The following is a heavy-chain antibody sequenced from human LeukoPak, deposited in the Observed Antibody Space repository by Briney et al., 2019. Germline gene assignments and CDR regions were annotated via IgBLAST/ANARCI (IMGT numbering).Heavy chain of an antibody. V-gene: IGHV4-59*01. CDR3: ARDRRWEQLHAFDI. Sequence: SETLSLTCTVSGGSMTTYFWSWIRQPPGKGPEWIAYVHYSDHNNYNPSLKSRVTISIDTSKNQFSLMLSSVTAADTAVYYCARDRRWEQLHAFDIWGQGTMVTVSS. J-gene: IGHJ3*02. D-gene: IGHD1-26*01. CDR1: GGSMTTYF. CDR2: VHYSDHN.